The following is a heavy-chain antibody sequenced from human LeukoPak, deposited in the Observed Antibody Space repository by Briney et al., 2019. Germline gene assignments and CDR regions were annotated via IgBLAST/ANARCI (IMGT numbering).Heavy chain of an antibody. CDR2: INHSGST. V-gene: IGHV4-34*01. D-gene: IGHD4-17*01. CDR1: GGSFSGYY. CDR3: ARRLGVDYGDYYFDY. J-gene: IGHJ4*02. Sequence: SETLSLTCAVYGGSFSGYYWSWIRQPPGKGLEWIGEINHSGSTNYNPSLKSRVTISVDASKNQFSLKLSSVTAADTAVYYCARRLGVDYGDYYFDYWGQGTLVTVSS.